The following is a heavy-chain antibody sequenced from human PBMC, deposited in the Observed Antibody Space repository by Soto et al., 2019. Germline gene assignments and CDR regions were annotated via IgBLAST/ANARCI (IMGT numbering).Heavy chain of an antibody. D-gene: IGHD3-22*01. V-gene: IGHV3-23*01. Sequence: GGSLRLSCAASGFTFSSYAMTWVRQAPGKGLEWVSSISGSGDYTYYADSVKGRFTISRDNSKNTLYLQMNSLRAEDTAVYYCARGDKYYYDSSGPGYYYYYGMDVWGQGTTVTVSS. CDR1: GFTFSSYA. CDR3: ARGDKYYYDSSGPGYYYYYGMDV. CDR2: ISGSGDYT. J-gene: IGHJ6*02.